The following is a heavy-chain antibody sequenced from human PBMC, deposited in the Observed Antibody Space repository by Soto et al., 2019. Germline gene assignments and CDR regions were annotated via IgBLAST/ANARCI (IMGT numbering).Heavy chain of an antibody. V-gene: IGHV3-30-3*02. Sequence: PGWSLIVSCAASGFTFSSYAMHWVRQAPGKGLEWVAVISYDGSNKYYADSVKGRFTISRDNSKNTLYLQMNSLRAEDTAVYYCAKIQQGLVIYWYFERCARGNLVTV. CDR2: ISYDGSNK. D-gene: IGHD6-19*01. J-gene: IGHJ2*01. CDR1: GFTFSSYA. CDR3: AKIQQGLVIYWYFER.